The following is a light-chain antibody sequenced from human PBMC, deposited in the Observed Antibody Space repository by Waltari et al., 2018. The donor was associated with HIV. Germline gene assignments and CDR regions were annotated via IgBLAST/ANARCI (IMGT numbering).Light chain of an antibody. CDR1: NIGRKN. V-gene: IGLV3-9*01. J-gene: IGLJ1*01. CDR3: QVWDSSTYV. Sequence: SYELTQPLSVSVALGQTARITCGGNNIGRKNVHWYQQKPGKAPVLVIYRDSNRPSGIPERFSGSNSGNTATLTISRAQAGDEADYYCQVWDSSTYVFGTGTKVTVL. CDR2: RDS.